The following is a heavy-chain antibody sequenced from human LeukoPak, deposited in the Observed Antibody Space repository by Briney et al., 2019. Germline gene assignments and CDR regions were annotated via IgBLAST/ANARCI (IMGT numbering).Heavy chain of an antibody. J-gene: IGHJ4*02. D-gene: IGHD3-9*01. CDR3: ARGNDYDILTGYYNVGRGFDY. V-gene: IGHV1-18*01. Sequence: ASVTVSFTSSGYTFTIYGISWVRQAPGQGLEWMGWISAYNGNTNYSQKLQGRVTMTTDTSTSTAYMELRSLRSDDTAVYYCARGNDYDILTGYYNVGRGFDYWGQGTLVTVSS. CDR2: ISAYNGNT. CDR1: GYTFTIYG.